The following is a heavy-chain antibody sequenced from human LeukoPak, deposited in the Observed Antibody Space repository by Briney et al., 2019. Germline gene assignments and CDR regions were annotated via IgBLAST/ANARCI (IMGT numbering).Heavy chain of an antibody. CDR1: GYTFTSYD. J-gene: IGHJ6*03. Sequence: ASVKVSCKASGYTFTSYDINWVRQAPGQGLEWMGWISAYNGNTNYAQKLQGRVTMTTDTSTSTAYMELRSLRSDDTAVYYCAREVAAGPYYYYYMDVWGKGTTVTVSS. D-gene: IGHD2-15*01. CDR3: AREVAAGPYYYYYMDV. CDR2: ISAYNGNT. V-gene: IGHV1-18*01.